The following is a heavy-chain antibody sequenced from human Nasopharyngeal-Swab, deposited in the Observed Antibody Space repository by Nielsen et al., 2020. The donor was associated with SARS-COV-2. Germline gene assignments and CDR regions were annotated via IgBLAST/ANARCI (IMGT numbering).Heavy chain of an antibody. D-gene: IGHD2-2*01. CDR1: GYTFTSYG. J-gene: IGHJ5*02. CDR3: ARDRIVVVPAAMDWFDP. V-gene: IGHV1-18*01. CDR2: ISAYNGNT. Sequence: ASVNVSCKASGYTFTSYGIRWVRQAPGQGLEWMGWISAYNGNTNYAQKLQGRVTMTTDTSTSTAYMELRSLRSDDTAVYYCARDRIVVVPAAMDWFDPWGQGTLVTVS.